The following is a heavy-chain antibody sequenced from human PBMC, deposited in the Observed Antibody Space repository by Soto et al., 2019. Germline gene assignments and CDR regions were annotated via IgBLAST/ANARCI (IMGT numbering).Heavy chain of an antibody. CDR1: GFTFSSYC. V-gene: IGHV3-30*18. D-gene: IGHD3-10*01. J-gene: IGHJ6*04. CDR3: AKDEFDV. CDR2: ISYDGSNK. Sequence: GSLRLSCAASGFTFSSYCMHWVRQAPGKGLEGVAVISYDGSNKYYADSVKGRFTISRDNSKNTLYLQMNSLRAEDTAVYYCAKDEFDVWGKGTTVTVSS.